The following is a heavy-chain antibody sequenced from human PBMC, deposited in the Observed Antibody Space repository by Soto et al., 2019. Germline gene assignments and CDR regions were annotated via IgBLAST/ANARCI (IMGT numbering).Heavy chain of an antibody. V-gene: IGHV1-69*13. J-gene: IGHJ3*02. CDR1: GGTFSSYA. D-gene: IGHD4-17*01. Sequence: SVKVSCKASGGTFSSYAISWVRQAPGQGLEWMGGIIPIFGTANYAQKFQGRVTITADESTSTAYMELSSLRSEDTAVYYCAIDRDYGDPRFAFDIWGQGTMVTVSS. CDR2: IIPIFGTA. CDR3: AIDRDYGDPRFAFDI.